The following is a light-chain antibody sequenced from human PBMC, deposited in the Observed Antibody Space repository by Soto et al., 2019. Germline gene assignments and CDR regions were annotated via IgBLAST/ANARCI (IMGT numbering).Light chain of an antibody. CDR1: QSISSY. CDR3: QQYYSYPLT. J-gene: IGKJ4*01. V-gene: IGKV1-39*01. Sequence: DIEMTQSPSSLAASVGDRFTITCLASQSISSYLNWYQQKPGKAPKLLIYAASTLQSGVPSRFSGSGSGTDFTLTISCPQSEDFATYYCQQYYSYPLTFGGGTKVDIK. CDR2: AAS.